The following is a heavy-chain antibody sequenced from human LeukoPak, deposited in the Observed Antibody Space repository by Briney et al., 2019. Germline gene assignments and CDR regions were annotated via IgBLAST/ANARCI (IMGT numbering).Heavy chain of an antibody. CDR2: IIPIFGTA. CDR1: GGTFSSYG. D-gene: IGHD2-15*01. Sequence: SVKVSCKASGGTFSSYGISWVRQAPGQGLEWMGGIIPIFGTANYAQKFQGRVTITADESTSTAYMELSSLRPEDTAVYYCARTGENPPAATLYGMDVWGQGTTVTVSS. J-gene: IGHJ6*02. V-gene: IGHV1-69*13. CDR3: ARTGENPPAATLYGMDV.